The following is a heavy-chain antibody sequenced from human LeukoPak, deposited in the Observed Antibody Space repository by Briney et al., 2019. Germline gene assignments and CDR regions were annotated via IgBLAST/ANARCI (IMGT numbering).Heavy chain of an antibody. CDR3: ARDLWDYYYYGMDV. CDR2: IIPIFGTA. V-gene: IGHV1-69*13. D-gene: IGHD2/OR15-2a*01. Sequence: ASVRVSCKASGGTFSSYAISWVRQAPGQGLEWMGGIIPIFGTANYAQKFQGRVTITADESTSTAYMELSSLRSEETAVYYCARDLWDYYYYGMDVWGRGTTVTVSS. J-gene: IGHJ6*02. CDR1: GGTFSSYA.